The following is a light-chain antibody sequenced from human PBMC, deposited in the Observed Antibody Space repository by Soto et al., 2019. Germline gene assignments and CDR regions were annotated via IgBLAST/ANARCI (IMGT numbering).Light chain of an antibody. J-gene: IGLJ1*01. CDR2: QVT. V-gene: IGLV2-14*01. CDR3: SSYTDSSTYV. Sequence: QSVLTQPASVSGSPGQSITISCTGTSSDLAIYNYVSWYQQQPGKAPKLMIYQVTNRPSGVSNRFSGSRSGNTASLTISGLQAEDEPDYYCSSYTDSSTYVFGTGTRSPS. CDR1: SSDLAIYNY.